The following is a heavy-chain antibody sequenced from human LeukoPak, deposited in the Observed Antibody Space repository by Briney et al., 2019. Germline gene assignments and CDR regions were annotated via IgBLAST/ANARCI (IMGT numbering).Heavy chain of an antibody. Sequence: SETLSLTCTVSGGSISSGGYYWSWIRQHPGKGLEWIGYIYYSGSTYYNPSLKSRVTMSVDTSKNQFSLNLTSVTAADTAVFYCARSVSAYAGRGWFDPWGQGTLVTVSS. V-gene: IGHV4-31*03. J-gene: IGHJ5*02. CDR2: IYYSGST. CDR1: GGSISSGGYY. CDR3: ARSVSAYAGRGWFDP. D-gene: IGHD5-12*01.